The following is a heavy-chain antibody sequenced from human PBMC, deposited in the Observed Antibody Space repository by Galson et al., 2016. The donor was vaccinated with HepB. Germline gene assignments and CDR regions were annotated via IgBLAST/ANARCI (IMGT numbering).Heavy chain of an antibody. CDR2: INADSGGT. D-gene: IGHD6-19*01. CDR1: RYTFNGYF. Sequence: SVKVSCKASRYTFNGYFFHWVRQAPGQGLEWMGWINADSGGTNYAEKFQGWLTLARDTSTNTVYMELNRLKSDDTAVYYCARDGSGKRAVAAFFDSWGQGTLATVSS. J-gene: IGHJ4*02. CDR3: ARDGSGKRAVAAFFDS. V-gene: IGHV1-2*04.